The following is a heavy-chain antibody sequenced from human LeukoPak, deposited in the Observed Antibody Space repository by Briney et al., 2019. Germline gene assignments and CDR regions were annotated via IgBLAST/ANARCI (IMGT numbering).Heavy chain of an antibody. J-gene: IGHJ4*02. CDR2: ISGSGGST. CDR3: AKDTPSIVGATGNY. D-gene: IGHD1-26*01. Sequence: PGGSLRLSCAASGFTFGSYAMSWVRQAPGKGLEWVSAISGSGGSTYYADSVKGRFTISRDNSKNTLYLQMNSLRAEDTAVYYCAKDTPSIVGATGNYWGQGTLVTVSS. CDR1: GFTFGSYA. V-gene: IGHV3-23*01.